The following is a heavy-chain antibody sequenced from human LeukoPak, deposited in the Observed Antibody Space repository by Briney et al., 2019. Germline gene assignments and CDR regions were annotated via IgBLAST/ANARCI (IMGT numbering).Heavy chain of an antibody. CDR1: GGSLSSYY. CDR2: IYTSGST. CDR3: ARDDPDDSSGYSSWYVDY. D-gene: IGHD3-22*01. Sequence: SETLSLTCTVSGGSLSSYYWSWIRQPAGEGLEWIGRIYTSGSTNYNPSLKSRVTMSVDTSKNQFSLKLSSVTAADTAVYYCARDDPDDSSGYSSWYVDYWGQGTLVTVSS. J-gene: IGHJ4*02. V-gene: IGHV4-4*07.